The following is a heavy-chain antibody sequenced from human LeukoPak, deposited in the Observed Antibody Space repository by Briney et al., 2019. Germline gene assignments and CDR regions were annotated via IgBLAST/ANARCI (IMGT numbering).Heavy chain of an antibody. J-gene: IGHJ4*02. D-gene: IGHD5-18*01. CDR1: GFTFSAFG. CDR2: LWYEGTTK. Sequence: PGGSLRLSCATSGFTFSAFGMHWVPQAPGQGLEGVALLWYEGTTKFYADSVKGRFTISRDNSKSTLHLQMNGLSGDDTAVYYCAKSGHMYGTPDYFDFWGQGTLVTVSS. V-gene: IGHV3-33*06. CDR3: AKSGHMYGTPDYFDF.